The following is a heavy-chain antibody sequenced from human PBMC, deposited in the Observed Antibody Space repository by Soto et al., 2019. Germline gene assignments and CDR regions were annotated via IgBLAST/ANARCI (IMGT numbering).Heavy chain of an antibody. CDR3: TRFSYSETYFFDY. CDR2: ISYDGSNQ. J-gene: IGHJ4*02. Sequence: GGSLRLSCSASGFTFSDFEMYWVRQAPGKGLDWVSFISYDGSNQYYAGSVNGRFTISRDDSKNTAYLEMNSLKTEDTAVYYCTRFSYSETYFFDYWGQGTVVTVSS. D-gene: IGHD1-26*01. V-gene: IGHV3-30-3*01. CDR1: GFTFSDFE.